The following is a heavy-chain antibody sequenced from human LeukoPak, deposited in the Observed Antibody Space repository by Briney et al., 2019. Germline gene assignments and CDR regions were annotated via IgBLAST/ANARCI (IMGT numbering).Heavy chain of an antibody. CDR3: AREWTSGLPAVGFDF. V-gene: IGHV4-59*12. Sequence: SETLSLTCTVSGASLSSCYWSWIRQPPGKGLEWIGSGYHTGSTFYNPSLKSRVSISVDTSKNQFSLKLSSVTAADTAVYYCAREWTSGLPAVGFDFWGQGTLVTVSS. CDR1: GASLSSCY. CDR2: GYHTGST. D-gene: IGHD5-12*01. J-gene: IGHJ4*02.